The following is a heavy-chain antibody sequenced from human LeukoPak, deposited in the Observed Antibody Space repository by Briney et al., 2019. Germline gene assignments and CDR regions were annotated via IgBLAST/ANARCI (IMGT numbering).Heavy chain of an antibody. J-gene: IGHJ4*02. V-gene: IGHV3-74*01. CDR2: INSDGSST. Sequence: GGSLRLSCAASGFTFSSYWIHWVRQAPGKGLVWVSHINSDGSSTNYADSVKGRFTISRDNAKNTLYLQMNSLRAEDTAVYYCARSFDLATSFDYWGQGALVTVSS. D-gene: IGHD5-24*01. CDR1: GFTFSSYW. CDR3: ARSFDLATSFDY.